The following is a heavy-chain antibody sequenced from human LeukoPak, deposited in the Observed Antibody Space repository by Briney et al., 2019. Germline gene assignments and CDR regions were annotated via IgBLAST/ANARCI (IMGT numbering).Heavy chain of an antibody. J-gene: IGHJ3*02. CDR2: IYYSGST. CDR3: ARDRIAAAVGAFDI. Sequence: SETLSLTCTVSGGSISSGDYYWSWIRQPPGKGLEWIGYIYYSGSTYYNPSLKSRVTISVDTSKNQFSLKLSSVTAADTAVYYCARDRIAAAVGAFDIWGQGTMVTVSS. CDR1: GGSISSGDYY. V-gene: IGHV4-30-4*08. D-gene: IGHD6-13*01.